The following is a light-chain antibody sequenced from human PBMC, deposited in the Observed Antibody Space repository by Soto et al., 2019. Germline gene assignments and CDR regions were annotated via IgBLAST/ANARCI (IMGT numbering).Light chain of an antibody. Sequence: DIQMTQSPSSLSASVGDRVTITCRASQSISGYLNWYQQKSGQAPKLLIYAASSLQSGVPSRFSGSGSGTDFTLTISSLQPEDFATYYCQQSYSTPYTFGQGTKLEIK. CDR3: QQSYSTPYT. CDR2: AAS. CDR1: QSISGY. J-gene: IGKJ2*01. V-gene: IGKV1-39*01.